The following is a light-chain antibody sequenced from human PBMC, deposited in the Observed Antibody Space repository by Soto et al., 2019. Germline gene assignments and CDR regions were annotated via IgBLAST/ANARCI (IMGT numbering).Light chain of an antibody. J-gene: IGKJ1*01. CDR1: QSVSSSY. CDR2: GTS. CDR3: QQYGSSSWT. V-gene: IGKV3-20*01. Sequence: EIVLTQSPGTLSLSPGERATLSCRASQSVSSSYLAWYQQKPGQAPRLLIYGTSSRATAIPDRFSGSGSGTDFTLTISRLETEDFAVYYCQQYGSSSWTFGQGTKVDNK.